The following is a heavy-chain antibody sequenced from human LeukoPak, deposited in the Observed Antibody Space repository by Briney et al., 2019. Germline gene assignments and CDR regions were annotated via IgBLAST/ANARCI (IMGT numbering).Heavy chain of an antibody. CDR2: INPNSGGT. J-gene: IGHJ4*02. Sequence: ASVKVSCKASGYTFTGYYMHWVGQAPGQGLEWMGWINPNSGGTNYAQKFQGRVTMTRDTSISTAYMELSRLRSDDTAVYYCARDGGYSYPRGFDYWGQGTLVTVSS. V-gene: IGHV1-2*02. CDR3: ARDGGYSYPRGFDY. D-gene: IGHD5-18*01. CDR1: GYTFTGYY.